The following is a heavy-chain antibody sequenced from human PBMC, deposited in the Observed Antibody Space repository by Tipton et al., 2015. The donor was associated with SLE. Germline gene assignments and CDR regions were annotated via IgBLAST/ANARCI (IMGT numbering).Heavy chain of an antibody. Sequence: TLSLTCTVSGGSISSSSYYWGWIRQPPGKGLEWIGSIYYSGSTYYNPSLKSRVTISVDTSKNQFSLKLSSVTAADTAVYYCARGGSITIFGVVFAFDIWGQGTMVTVSS. CDR2: IYYSGST. D-gene: IGHD3-3*01. J-gene: IGHJ3*02. V-gene: IGHV4-39*07. CDR3: ARGGSITIFGVVFAFDI. CDR1: GGSISSSSYY.